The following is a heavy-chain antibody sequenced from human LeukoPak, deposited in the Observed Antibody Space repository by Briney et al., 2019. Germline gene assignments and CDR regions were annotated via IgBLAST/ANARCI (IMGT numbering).Heavy chain of an antibody. D-gene: IGHD4-11*01. CDR3: ARAGTTIVLDY. CDR2: INPSGGST. Sequence: ASVKVSCKASGYTFTSYYMHWVRQAPGQGLEWMGIINPSGGSTSYAQKFQGRVTMTRDTSTSTVYMELSSPRSEDTAVYYCARAGTTIVLDYWGQGTLVTVSS. V-gene: IGHV1-46*01. CDR1: GYTFTSYY. J-gene: IGHJ4*02.